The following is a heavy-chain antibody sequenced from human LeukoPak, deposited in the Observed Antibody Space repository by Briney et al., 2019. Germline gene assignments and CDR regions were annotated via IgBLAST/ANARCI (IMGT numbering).Heavy chain of an antibody. CDR2: ISDGGGGT. Sequence: GGSLRLSCVASGFTFSNYAMSWVRQAPGKGLEWVSSISDGGGGTYYADSVKGRFTISRDNSKNTLYLLVNSLRAEDTAIYYCANRGKYYFDYWGQETLVTVSS. J-gene: IGHJ4*02. CDR1: GFTFSNYA. V-gene: IGHV3-23*01. CDR3: ANRGKYYFDY. D-gene: IGHD3-10*01.